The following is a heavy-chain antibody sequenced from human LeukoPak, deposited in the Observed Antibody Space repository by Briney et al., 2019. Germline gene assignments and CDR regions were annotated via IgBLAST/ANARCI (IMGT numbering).Heavy chain of an antibody. D-gene: IGHD3-22*01. CDR3: ARDRPWGDSSGYYRYFVY. CDR1: GFTFSDYY. J-gene: IGHJ4*02. V-gene: IGHV3-11*01. Sequence: GGSLRLSCAASGFTFSDYYMSWIRQAPGKGLEWVSYISSSGSTIYYADSVKGRFTISRDNAKNSLYLQMNSLRAEDTAVYYCARDRPWGDSSGYYRYFVYWGQGTLVTVSS. CDR2: ISSSGSTI.